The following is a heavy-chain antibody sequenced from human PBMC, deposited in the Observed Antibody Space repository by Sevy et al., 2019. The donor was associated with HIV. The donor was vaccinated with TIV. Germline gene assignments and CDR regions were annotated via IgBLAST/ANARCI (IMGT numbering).Heavy chain of an antibody. V-gene: IGHV4-59*08. CDR2: IHYSGST. J-gene: IGHJ1*01. Sequence: SETLSLTCTVSGGSISNYYWSWIRQPPGKGLEWIGYIHYSGSTNYNPSLKSRVTISADTSKNQFSLKLTSLSAADTAVYYCARQEPRGYFHHWGQGTLVTVSS. D-gene: IGHD3-10*01. CDR3: ARQEPRGYFHH. CDR1: GGSISNYY.